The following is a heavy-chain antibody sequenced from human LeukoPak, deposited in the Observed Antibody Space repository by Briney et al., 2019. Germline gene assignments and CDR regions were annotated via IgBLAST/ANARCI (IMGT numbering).Heavy chain of an antibody. Sequence: GESPKISCEGSGYRFSNYWIGWVRPMPGKGLEWMGIIYPGDYETRYSPSFQGLVTISVDKSISTAYLQWSSLKASDTAMYYCAIPPGYCGNDCSFDHWGQGTLVTVSS. CDR2: IYPGDYET. D-gene: IGHD2-21*02. J-gene: IGHJ4*02. V-gene: IGHV5-51*01. CDR3: AIPPGYCGNDCSFDH. CDR1: GYRFSNYW.